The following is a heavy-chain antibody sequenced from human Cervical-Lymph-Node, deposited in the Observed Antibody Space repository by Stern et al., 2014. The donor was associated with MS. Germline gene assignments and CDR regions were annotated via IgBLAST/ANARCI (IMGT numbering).Heavy chain of an antibody. J-gene: IGHJ4*02. CDR1: GYTFTSYA. CDR3: ATVSSADYPY. Sequence: QDQLVQSGSELKKPGASVKVSCKASGYTFTSYAMKWVRQAPGQGLEWMGWINTKTGNPTYAQGFTGRFVFSLDTSVSTAYLQISGLRAEDSAVYYCATVSSADYPYWGQGTLVTVSS. CDR2: INTKTGNP. D-gene: IGHD4/OR15-4a*01. V-gene: IGHV7-4-1*02.